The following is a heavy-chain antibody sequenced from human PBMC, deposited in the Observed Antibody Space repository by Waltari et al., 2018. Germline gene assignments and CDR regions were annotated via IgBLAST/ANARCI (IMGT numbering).Heavy chain of an antibody. CDR3: ARGPYYGSGKGSFDY. D-gene: IGHD3-10*01. V-gene: IGHV1-3*01. J-gene: IGHJ4*02. Sequence: QVQLVQSGAEVKKPGASVKVSCQASGYTFTRYAMHWVRQAPGQRLEWMGWINAGNGNTKYSQKFQGRVTITRDTSASTAYMELSSLRSEDTAVYYCARGPYYGSGKGSFDYWGQGTLVTVSS. CDR2: INAGNGNT. CDR1: GYTFTRYA.